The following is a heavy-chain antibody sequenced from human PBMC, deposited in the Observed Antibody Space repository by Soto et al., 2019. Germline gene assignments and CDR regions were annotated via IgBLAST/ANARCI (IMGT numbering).Heavy chain of an antibody. CDR3: ASVLLEWFLDAFDI. CDR1: GYTLTELS. D-gene: IGHD3-3*01. J-gene: IGHJ3*02. Sequence: ASVKVSCKVSGYTLTELSMHWVRQAPGKGLGWMGGFDPEDGETIYAQKFQGRVTMTEDTSTDTAYVELSSLRSEDTAVYYCASVLLEWFLDAFDIWGQGTMVTVSS. V-gene: IGHV1-24*01. CDR2: FDPEDGET.